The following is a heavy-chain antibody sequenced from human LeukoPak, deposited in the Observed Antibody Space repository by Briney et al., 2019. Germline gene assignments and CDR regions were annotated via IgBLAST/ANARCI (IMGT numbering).Heavy chain of an antibody. CDR2: INPNSGGT. CDR1: GYSFTAYY. D-gene: IGHD6-19*01. CDR3: ARSSAWFHFDY. Sequence: ASVKVSCKASGYSFTAYYFHGVRQAPGQGLEWMGWINPNSGGTDYAQKFKGRVTMTRDTSISTAYMELSRLRSDDTAVYYCARSSAWFHFDYWGQGTLVTVSS. V-gene: IGHV1-2*02. J-gene: IGHJ4*02.